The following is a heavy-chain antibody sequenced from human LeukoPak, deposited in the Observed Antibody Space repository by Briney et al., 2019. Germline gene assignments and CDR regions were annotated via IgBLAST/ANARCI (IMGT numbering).Heavy chain of an antibody. CDR2: IYSGGST. Sequence: GGSLRLSCAASGFTFSSYAMSWVRQAPGKGLEWVSVIYSGGSTYYADSVKGRFTISRDNSKSTLYIQMNSLRAEDTAVYYCAKSERRSGYSSGWYYNWFDPWGQGTLVTVSS. CDR3: AKSERRSGYSSGWYYNWFDP. D-gene: IGHD6-19*01. V-gene: IGHV3-66*01. CDR1: GFTFSSYA. J-gene: IGHJ5*02.